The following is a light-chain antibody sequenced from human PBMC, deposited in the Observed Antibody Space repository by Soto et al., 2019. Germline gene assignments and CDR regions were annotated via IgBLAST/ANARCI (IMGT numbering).Light chain of an antibody. CDR2: RAS. Sequence: EIVLTQSPGTLSLSPGERATLSCRASQSVRSSLAWYQQKPGQPPRLLIYRASTRATGVPARFSGSGSGTDFTLTISSLQPEDFATYYCQQSYSTLAITFGQGTRLEIK. V-gene: IGKV3-15*01. CDR1: QSVRSS. CDR3: QQSYSTLAIT. J-gene: IGKJ5*01.